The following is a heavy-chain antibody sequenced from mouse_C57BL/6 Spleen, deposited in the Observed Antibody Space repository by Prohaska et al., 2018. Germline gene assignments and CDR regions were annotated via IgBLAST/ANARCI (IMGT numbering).Heavy chain of an antibody. CDR2: IDPSDSYT. CDR1: GYTFTSYW. D-gene: IGHD2-5*01. V-gene: IGHV1-50*01. Sequence: GAELVKPGASVKPSCKASGYTFTSYWMQWVKQRPGQGLEWIGEIDPSDSYTNYNQKFKGKATLTVDTSSSTAYMQLSSLTSEDSAVYYCARSDSNDAMDYWGQGTSVTVSS. J-gene: IGHJ4*01. CDR3: ARSDSNDAMDY.